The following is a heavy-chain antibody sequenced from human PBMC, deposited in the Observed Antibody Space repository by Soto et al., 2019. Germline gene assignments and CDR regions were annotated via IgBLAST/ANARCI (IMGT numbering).Heavy chain of an antibody. D-gene: IGHD6-19*01. CDR2: IIPIFGTA. CDR3: AMIAVALNYYYGMDV. V-gene: IGHV1-69*12. J-gene: IGHJ6*02. Sequence: QVQLVQSGAEVKKPGSSVKVSCKASGGTFSSYAISWVRQAPGQGLEWMGGIIPIFGTANYAQKFQGRVTMXXDXSXXTADMELSSLRSEDTAVYYCAMIAVALNYYYGMDVWGQGTTVTVSS. CDR1: GGTFSSYA.